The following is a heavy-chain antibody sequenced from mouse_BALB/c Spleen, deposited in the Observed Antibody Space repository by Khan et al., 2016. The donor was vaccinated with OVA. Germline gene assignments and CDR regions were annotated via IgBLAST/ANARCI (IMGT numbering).Heavy chain of an antibody. V-gene: IGHV5-6*01. Sequence: EVKLVESGGDLVKPGGSLKLSCAASGFTFSSYGMSWVRQTPDKSLEWVAAISSGGSYTYYPDSLKGRFTISRDNAKNTLYLQMSSLKSEDTAMYYWARQPGDGEGSAMDYWGQGTSVTVSS. J-gene: IGHJ4*01. CDR1: GFTFSSYG. CDR3: ARQPGDGEGSAMDY. D-gene: IGHD2-13*01. CDR2: ISSGGSYT.